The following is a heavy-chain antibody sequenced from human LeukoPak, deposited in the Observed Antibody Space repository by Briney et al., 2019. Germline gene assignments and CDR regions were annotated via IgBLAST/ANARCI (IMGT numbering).Heavy chain of an antibody. CDR1: GFTFDDYA. CDR2: ISGSGGST. Sequence: GGSLRLSCAASGFTFDDYAMHWVRQAPGKGLEWVSAISGSGGSTYYADSVKGRFTISRDNSKNTLYLQMNSLRAEDTAVYYCVNAQPYCSSTSCYSDYWGQGTLVTVSS. J-gene: IGHJ4*02. CDR3: VNAQPYCSSTSCYSDY. V-gene: IGHV3-23*01. D-gene: IGHD2-2*02.